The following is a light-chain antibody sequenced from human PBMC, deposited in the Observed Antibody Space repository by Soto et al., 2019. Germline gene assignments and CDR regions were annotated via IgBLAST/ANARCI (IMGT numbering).Light chain of an antibody. CDR2: NAS. CDR3: QQSDSVPQYT. CDR1: QSVSTY. Sequence: DIQLTQSPSSLSASVGDRVTITCRASQSVSTYLNWFQQKPGRAPKLLIYNASSLKSGVPSRFSGRGSGTDFTLTISSLQPEDFATYYCQQSDSVPQYTFGQGTKVDIK. J-gene: IGKJ2*01. V-gene: IGKV1-39*01.